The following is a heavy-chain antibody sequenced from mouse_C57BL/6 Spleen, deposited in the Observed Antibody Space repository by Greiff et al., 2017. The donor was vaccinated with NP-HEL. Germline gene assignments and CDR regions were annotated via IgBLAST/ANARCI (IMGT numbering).Heavy chain of an antibody. Sequence: EVKVVESEGGLVQPGSSMKLSCTASGFTFSDYYMAWVRQVPEKGLEWVANINYDGSSTYYLDSLKSRFIISRDNGKNILYLQMSSLKSEDTATYYCARDQGGDYAMDYWGQGTSVTVSS. CDR1: GFTFSDYY. V-gene: IGHV5-16*01. CDR3: ARDQGGDYAMDY. CDR2: INYDGSST. J-gene: IGHJ4*01.